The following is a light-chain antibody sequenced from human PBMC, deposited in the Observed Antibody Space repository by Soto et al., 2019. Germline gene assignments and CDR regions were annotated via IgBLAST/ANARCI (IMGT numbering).Light chain of an antibody. J-gene: IGKJ3*01. V-gene: IGKV3-11*01. CDR3: QQRSNWPPEVT. Sequence: EIVLTQSPDTLSLSPGERATLSCRASQSVSSSLAWYQQKPGQAPRLLIYDAYKRATGIPARFSGSGSGTDFTLTISRLEPEDFAVYYWQQRSNWPPEVTFGPGTKVDIK. CDR2: DAY. CDR1: QSVSSS.